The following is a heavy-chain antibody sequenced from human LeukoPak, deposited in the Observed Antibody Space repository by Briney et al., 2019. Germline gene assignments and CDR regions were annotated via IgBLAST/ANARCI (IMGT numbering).Heavy chain of an antibody. J-gene: IGHJ3*02. V-gene: IGHV3-53*01. D-gene: IGHD4-17*01. Sequence: GGSLRLSCAASGFTVSSNYMSWVRQAPGKGLEWVSVIYSGGTIYYADSVKGRFTISRDSSKKTVYLQMNSLRAEDTAAYYCAREATVSQGAFDIWGQGTMVTVSS. CDR3: AREATVSQGAFDI. CDR1: GFTVSSNY. CDR2: IYSGGTI.